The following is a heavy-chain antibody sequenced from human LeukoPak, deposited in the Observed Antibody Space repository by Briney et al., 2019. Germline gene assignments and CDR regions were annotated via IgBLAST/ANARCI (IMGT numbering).Heavy chain of an antibody. CDR2: IKQDGSEK. V-gene: IGHV3-7*02. Sequence: GGSLRLSCAASGLTFSSYWMSWVRQAPGKGLEWVANIKQDGSEKYYVDSVKGRFTISRDNAKNSLFLQMNSLRAEDTAVYYCARGTTIYDGMDVWGQGTTVTVSS. CDR1: GLTFSSYW. CDR3: ARGTTIYDGMDV. D-gene: IGHD4-17*01. J-gene: IGHJ6*02.